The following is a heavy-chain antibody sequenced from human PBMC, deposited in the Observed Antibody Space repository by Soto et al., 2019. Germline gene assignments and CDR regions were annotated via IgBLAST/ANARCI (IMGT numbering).Heavy chain of an antibody. Sequence: SETLSLTCTVSGGSISSYYWSWIRQPPGKGLEWIGYIYYSGSTNYNPSLKSRVTISVDTSKNQFSLKLSSVTAADTAVYYCAREGGYCSGGSCYPFAFDIWGQGTMVTVSS. CDR3: AREGGYCSGGSCYPFAFDI. J-gene: IGHJ3*02. CDR2: IYYSGST. V-gene: IGHV4-59*01. D-gene: IGHD2-15*01. CDR1: GGSISSYY.